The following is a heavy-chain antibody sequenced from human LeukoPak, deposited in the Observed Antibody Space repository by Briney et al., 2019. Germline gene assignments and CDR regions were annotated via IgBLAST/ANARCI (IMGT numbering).Heavy chain of an antibody. J-gene: IGHJ5*02. CDR2: ISGSGVST. V-gene: IGHV3-23*01. CDR1: GFTFSSYA. D-gene: IGHD6-19*01. CDR3: AKGASSGWLLYWFDP. Sequence: PGGSLRLXCAASGFTFSSYAMSWVRQAPGKGLEWVSGISGSGVSTYYADSVKGRFTISGDNSKNTLYLQINSLRAEDTAIYYCAKGASSGWLLYWFDPWGQGTLVTVSS.